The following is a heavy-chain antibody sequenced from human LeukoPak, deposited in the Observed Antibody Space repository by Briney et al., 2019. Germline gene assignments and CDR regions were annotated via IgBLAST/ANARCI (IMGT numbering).Heavy chain of an antibody. V-gene: IGHV4-34*01. D-gene: IGHD2-2*01. CDR2: INHSGST. CDR1: GGSFSAYY. J-gene: IGHJ6*03. Sequence: SETLSLTCAVYGGSFSAYYWSWTRQPPGKGLEWIGEINHSGSTNYNPSLKSRVTISVDTSKNQFSLKLTSVTAADTAVYYCARGPHLVRHYMDVWGKGTTVIVSS. CDR3: ARGPHLVRHYMDV.